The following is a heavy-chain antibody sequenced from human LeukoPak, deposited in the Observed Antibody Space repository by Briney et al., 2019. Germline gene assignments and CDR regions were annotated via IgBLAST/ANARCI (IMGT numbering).Heavy chain of an antibody. V-gene: IGHV3-23*01. Sequence: GGSLRLSCAASRFTFSSYAMSWVRQAPGKGLEWVSAISGSGRDTYYTDSVKGRFTISRDNSKNTLYLQMHSLRAEDTAVYYCAKAGAVCSSTSCYANYWGQGTLVTASS. J-gene: IGHJ4*02. CDR1: RFTFSSYA. D-gene: IGHD2-2*01. CDR2: ISGSGRDT. CDR3: AKAGAVCSSTSCYANY.